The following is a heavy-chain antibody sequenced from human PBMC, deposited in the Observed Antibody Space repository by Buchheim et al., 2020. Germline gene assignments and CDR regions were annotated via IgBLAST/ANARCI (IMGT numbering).Heavy chain of an antibody. CDR3: ARDLSGSQDY. Sequence: EVQLEESGGGLVQPGGSLRLSCAASGFTLRTYWMHWVRQAPGKGLEWVSRINEDGSFTNYADSVKGRFTISRDNAENTQYFQMTSLRVEDTAMYYCARDLSGSQDYWGQGTL. J-gene: IGHJ4*02. V-gene: IGHV3-74*01. CDR2: INEDGSFT. CDR1: GFTLRTYW. D-gene: IGHD1-26*01.